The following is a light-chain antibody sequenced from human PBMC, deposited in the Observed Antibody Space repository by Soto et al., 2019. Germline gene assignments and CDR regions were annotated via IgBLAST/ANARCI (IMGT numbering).Light chain of an antibody. CDR2: GAS. V-gene: IGKV3-20*01. Sequence: EIVLTQSPGTLSLSPGERATLSCRASQSVSSSYLAWYQQKPGQAPRLLIYGASSRATGIPDRFSGSGSGTDFTLTISRLEPEDFAVYYCQQYGSSPHTFGQGTQLEIK. CDR3: QQYGSSPHT. CDR1: QSVSSSY. J-gene: IGKJ2*01.